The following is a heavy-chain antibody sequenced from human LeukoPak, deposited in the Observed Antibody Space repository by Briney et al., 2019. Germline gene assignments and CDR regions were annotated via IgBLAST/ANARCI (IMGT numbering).Heavy chain of an antibody. V-gene: IGHV3-20*04. J-gene: IGHJ4*02. CDR3: ARGPPTTYFDWEFDY. D-gene: IGHD3-9*01. CDR1: GFTFDDYG. Sequence: GGSLRLSCAASGFTFDDYGMSWVRQAPGKGLEWVSGINWNSGSTGYANSVKGRFTISRDNAKNSLYLQMNSLRAEDTAVYYCARGPPTTYFDWEFDYWGQGTLVTVSS. CDR2: INWNSGST.